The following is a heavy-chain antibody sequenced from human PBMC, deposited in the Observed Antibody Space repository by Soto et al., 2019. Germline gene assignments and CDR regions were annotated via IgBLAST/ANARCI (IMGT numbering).Heavy chain of an antibody. CDR1: GFTFSNAW. CDR3: TTGTYYGSGSSGLDY. V-gene: IGHV3-15*01. J-gene: IGHJ4*02. Sequence: PGGSLRLSCAASGFTFSNAWMSWVRQAPGKGLEWVGRIKSKTDGGTTDYAAPVKGRFTISRDDSKNTLYLQMNSLKTEDTAVYYCTTGTYYGSGSSGLDYWGQGTLVTVSS. CDR2: IKSKTDGGTT. D-gene: IGHD3-10*01.